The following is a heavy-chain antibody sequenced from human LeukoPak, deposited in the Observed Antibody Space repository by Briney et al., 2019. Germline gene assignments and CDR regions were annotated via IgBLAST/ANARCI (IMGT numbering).Heavy chain of an antibody. J-gene: IGHJ6*03. CDR2: IISGSSYI. Sequence: GRSLRLSWAPAGFTVSSSSMNWVSQPPGKGLGWVSSIISGSSYIYYADSVKGRFTISRDNAKNSLYLQMNSLRAEDTAVYCCARVQNSSSWYMYYYYYYMDVWGKGTTVTVSS. CDR1: GFTVSSSS. CDR3: ARVQNSSSWYMYYYYYYMDV. V-gene: IGHV3-21*01. D-gene: IGHD6-13*01.